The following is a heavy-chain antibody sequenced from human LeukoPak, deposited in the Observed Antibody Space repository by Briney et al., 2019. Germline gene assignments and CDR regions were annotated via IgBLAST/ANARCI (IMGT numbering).Heavy chain of an antibody. Sequence: WASVKVSCKASGYTFTSYGISWVRQAPGQGLEWMGWISAYNGNTNYAQKLQGRVTMTTDTYTSTAYMELRSLRSDDTAVYYCARHQDIVVVPAATQFDYWGQGTLVTVSS. D-gene: IGHD2-2*01. CDR2: ISAYNGNT. V-gene: IGHV1-18*01. CDR1: GYTFTSYG. CDR3: ARHQDIVVVPAATQFDY. J-gene: IGHJ4*02.